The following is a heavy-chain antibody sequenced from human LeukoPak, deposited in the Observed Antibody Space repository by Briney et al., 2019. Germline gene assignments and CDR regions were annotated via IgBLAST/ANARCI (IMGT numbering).Heavy chain of an antibody. D-gene: IGHD3-9*01. CDR3: ATSRAYYDILTGYSDPDAFDI. Sequence: SETLSLTCAVYGGSFSGYYWSWIRQPPGKGLEWIGEINHSGSTNYNPSLKSRVTISVDRSKNQFSLKLSSVTAADTAVYYCATSRAYYDILTGYSDPDAFDIWGQGTMVIVSS. CDR2: INHSGST. CDR1: GGSFSGYY. V-gene: IGHV4-34*01. J-gene: IGHJ3*02.